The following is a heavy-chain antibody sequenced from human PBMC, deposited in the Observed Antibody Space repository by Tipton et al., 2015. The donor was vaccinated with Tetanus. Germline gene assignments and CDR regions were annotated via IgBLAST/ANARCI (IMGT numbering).Heavy chain of an antibody. D-gene: IGHD3-3*01. CDR2: ISYSGST. V-gene: IGHV4-61*08. J-gene: IGHJ4*02. Sequence: TLSLTCTVAGDSISSGGYYWNWIRQPPGKGLEWIGYISYSGSTNSNYSLKSRITISQDTSKNQFSLKLTSVTAADTAVYYCARANYDFPKKGPFDSWGQGTLVIVSS. CDR3: ARANYDFPKKGPFDS. CDR1: GDSISSGGYY.